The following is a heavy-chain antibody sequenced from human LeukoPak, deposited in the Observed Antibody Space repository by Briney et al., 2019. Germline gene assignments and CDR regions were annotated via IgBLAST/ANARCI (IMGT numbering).Heavy chain of an antibody. Sequence: PGGSLRLSCAASGFTASSNYMSWVRQAPGKGLEGVSVIYSGGDTYYADSVKGRFTISRDNSKNTLYLQMNTLRAEDTAVYYCARASGYSGYDPFDYWGQGTLVTVSS. CDR1: GFTASSNY. D-gene: IGHD5-12*01. V-gene: IGHV3-53*01. CDR2: IYSGGDT. J-gene: IGHJ4*02. CDR3: ARASGYSGYDPFDY.